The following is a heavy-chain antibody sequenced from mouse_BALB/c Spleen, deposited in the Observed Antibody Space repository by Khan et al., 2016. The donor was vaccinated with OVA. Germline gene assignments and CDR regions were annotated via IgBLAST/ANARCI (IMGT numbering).Heavy chain of an antibody. V-gene: IGHV2-2*02. CDR3: ARRGYDYGRGALFAY. Sequence: QVQLKQSGPGLVQPSQSLSITCTVSGFSLNNYSVHWVRQSPGKGLEWLGVIWSAGSTDYNAAFISRLTISKDNSRSQVFFKMNSLQPNGTAIYXCARRGYDYGRGALFAYWGQGTLVTVSA. CDR1: GFSLNNYS. J-gene: IGHJ3*01. D-gene: IGHD2-4*01. CDR2: IWSAGST.